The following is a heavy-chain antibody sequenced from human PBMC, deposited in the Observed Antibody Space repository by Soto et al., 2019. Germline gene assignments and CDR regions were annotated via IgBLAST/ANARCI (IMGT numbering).Heavy chain of an antibody. Sequence: GGSLRLSCEASGFTFSSYAMSWVRQAPGKGLEWVSAISGSGGSTYYADSVKGRFTISRDNSKNTLYLQMNSLRAEDTAVYYCAKVRDLQNWGSFSYWGQGTLVTVSS. CDR3: AKVRDLQNWGSFSY. J-gene: IGHJ4*02. D-gene: IGHD7-27*01. V-gene: IGHV3-23*01. CDR1: GFTFSSYA. CDR2: ISGSGGST.